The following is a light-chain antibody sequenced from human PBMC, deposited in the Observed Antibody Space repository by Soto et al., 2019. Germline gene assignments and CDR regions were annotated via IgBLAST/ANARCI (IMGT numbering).Light chain of an antibody. V-gene: IGKV1-5*03. CDR1: QNINTW. J-gene: IGKJ4*01. Sequence: DIQMTQSPSTLSASVGDRVTITCRASQNINTWLAWYQQKPGKAPYLLIYKASDLQSGVPPRFSGSASGTEFTLTISSLPPDDVATYYCHQYQAYPLTYGGGTKVEI. CDR3: HQYQAYPLT. CDR2: KAS.